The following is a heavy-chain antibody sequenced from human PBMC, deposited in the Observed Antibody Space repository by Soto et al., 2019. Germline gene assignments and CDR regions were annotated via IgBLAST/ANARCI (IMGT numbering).Heavy chain of an antibody. D-gene: IGHD3-10*01. CDR3: ALGDGGPYYYYYGMDV. CDR2: IIPIFGTA. V-gene: IGHV1-69*13. CDR1: GRTFSSYA. J-gene: IGHJ6*02. Sequence: SVKVSCKASGRTFSSYAISWVRQAPGQGLEWMGGIIPIFGTANYAQKFQGRVTITADESTSTAYTELSSLRSEDTALYYCALGDGGPYYYYYGMDVWGQGTRVAV.